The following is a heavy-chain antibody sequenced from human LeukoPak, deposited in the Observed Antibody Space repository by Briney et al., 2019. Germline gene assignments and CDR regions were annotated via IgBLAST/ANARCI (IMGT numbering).Heavy chain of an antibody. V-gene: IGHV1-69*05. Sequence: SVKVSXKASGGTFSSYAISWVRQAPGQGLEWMGGIIPIFGTANYAQKFQGRVTITTDESTSTAYMELSSLRSEDTAVYYRASGYSYGSRFDYWGQGTLVTVSS. D-gene: IGHD5-18*01. CDR2: IIPIFGTA. CDR1: GGTFSSYA. CDR3: ASGYSYGSRFDY. J-gene: IGHJ4*02.